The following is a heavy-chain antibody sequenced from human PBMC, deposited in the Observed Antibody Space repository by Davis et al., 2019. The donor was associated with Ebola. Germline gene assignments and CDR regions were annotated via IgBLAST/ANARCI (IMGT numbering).Heavy chain of an antibody. CDR1: GYSFTSYW. CDR2: IFPGDSDI. Sequence: KVSCKASGYSFTSYWIGWVRQMPGKGLEWMGIIFPGDSDIRYSPSFQGQVTISADESISSAYLQWSSLKASDTAMYYCARPSSGYEASFDYWGQGTLVTVSS. J-gene: IGHJ4*02. D-gene: IGHD3-22*01. CDR3: ARPSSGYEASFDY. V-gene: IGHV5-51*01.